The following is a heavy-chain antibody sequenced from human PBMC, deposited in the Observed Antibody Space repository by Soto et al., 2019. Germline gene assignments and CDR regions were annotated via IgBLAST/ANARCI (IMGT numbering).Heavy chain of an antibody. CDR3: ARGGGPYVWFNEF. CDR2: IIPVFGTT. J-gene: IGHJ4*02. Sequence: QEQLVQSGAEVKKPGSSVKVSCKDSGGLFSSFAISWVRQAPGQGLEWMGGIIPVFGTTHYEQKFQGRVTIAADESTNTAYMELSSLTSDDTGMFYCARGGGPYVWFNEFWGQGTQVTVSS. CDR1: GGLFSSFA. D-gene: IGHD3-16*01. V-gene: IGHV1-69*01.